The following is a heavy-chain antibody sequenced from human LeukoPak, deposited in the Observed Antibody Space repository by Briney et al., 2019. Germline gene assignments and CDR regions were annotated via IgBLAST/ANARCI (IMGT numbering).Heavy chain of an antibody. Sequence: ASVKVSCKASGYTFTSYYMHWVRQAPGQGLEWMGIINPSGGSTSYAQKFQGRVTMTRDMSTSTVYMELSSLRSEDTAVYYCARDRSVVEQQQGGGYNWFDPWGQGTLVTVSS. D-gene: IGHD6-13*01. V-gene: IGHV1-46*01. CDR3: ARDRSVVEQQQGGGYNWFDP. J-gene: IGHJ5*02. CDR1: GYTFTSYY. CDR2: INPSGGST.